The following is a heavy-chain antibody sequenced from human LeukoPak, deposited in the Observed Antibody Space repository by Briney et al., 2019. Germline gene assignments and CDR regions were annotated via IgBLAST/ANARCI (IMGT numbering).Heavy chain of an antibody. CDR3: ARDLVGYCSSTSCQSYYYYYMDV. J-gene: IGHJ6*03. D-gene: IGHD2-2*01. Sequence: PSQTLSLTCTVSGGSISSGSYYWSWIRQPAGKGLEWIGRIYTSGSTNYNPSLKSRVTISVDTSKNQFSLKLSSVTAADTAVYYCARDLVGYCSSTSCQSYYYYYMDVWGKGTTVTVSS. V-gene: IGHV4-61*02. CDR2: IYTSGST. CDR1: GGSISSGSYY.